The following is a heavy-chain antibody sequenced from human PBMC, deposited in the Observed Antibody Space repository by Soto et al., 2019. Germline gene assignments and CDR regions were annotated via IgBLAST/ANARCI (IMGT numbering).Heavy chain of an antibody. CDR3: ARDDVGATTFYYYGMDV. J-gene: IGHJ6*02. D-gene: IGHD1-26*01. V-gene: IGHV3-21*01. CDR2: ISSSSSYI. CDR1: GFTCSSHS. Sequence: GGSLRLSCAASGFTCSSHSMNWGHQAPGKGLEWVSSISSSSSYIYYADSVKGRFTISRDNAKNSLYLQMNSLRAEDTAAYYCARDDVGATTFYYYGMDVWGQGTTVTVSS.